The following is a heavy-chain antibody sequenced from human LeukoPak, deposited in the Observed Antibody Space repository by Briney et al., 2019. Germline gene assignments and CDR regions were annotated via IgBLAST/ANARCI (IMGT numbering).Heavy chain of an antibody. D-gene: IGHD1-20*01. CDR2: ISSSSSYI. CDR1: GFTFSSYS. V-gene: IGHV3-21*01. CDR3: ARSLTGTWLGVDY. J-gene: IGHJ4*02. Sequence: PGGSLRLSCAASGFTFSSYSMNWVRQAPGKGLEWVSSISSSSSYIYYADSVKARFTISRDNAKNSLYLQMNGLRAEDTAVYYCARSLTGTWLGVDYWGQGTLVTVSS.